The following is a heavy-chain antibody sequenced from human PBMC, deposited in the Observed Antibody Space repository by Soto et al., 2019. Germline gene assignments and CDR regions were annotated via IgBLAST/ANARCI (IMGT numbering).Heavy chain of an antibody. V-gene: IGHV4-59*08. D-gene: IGHD3-9*01. Sequence: PSETLSLTCTVSGGSISSYYWSWIRQPPGKGLEWIGYIYYSGSTNYNPSLKSRVTISVDTSKNQFSLKLSSVTAADTAVYYCERLNPHYYDIFTGYPGYWGQGTLVTVSS. CDR1: GGSISSYY. J-gene: IGHJ4*02. CDR3: ERLNPHYYDIFTGYPGY. CDR2: IYYSGST.